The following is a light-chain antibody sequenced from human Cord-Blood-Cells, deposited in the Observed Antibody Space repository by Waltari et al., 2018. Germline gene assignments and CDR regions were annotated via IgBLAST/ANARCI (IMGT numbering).Light chain of an antibody. V-gene: IGKV4-1*01. J-gene: IGKJ1*01. CDR1: QSVLYSSNNKNY. CDR3: QQYYSTPRT. CDR2: WAP. Sequence: DIVMTQSPDSLAVSLGARAPINCKSSQSVLYSSNNKNYLAWYQQKPGQPPKLLIYWAPTRESGVPDRFSGSGSGTDFTLTISSLQAEDVAVYYCQQYYSTPRTFGQGTKVEIK.